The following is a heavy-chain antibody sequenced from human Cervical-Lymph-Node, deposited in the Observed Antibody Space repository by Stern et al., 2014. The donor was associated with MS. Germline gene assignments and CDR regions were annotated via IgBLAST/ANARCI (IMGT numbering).Heavy chain of an antibody. CDR1: GGSIRSGDYY. V-gene: IGHV4-30-4*01. CDR3: ARGRRGSSSSFNY. J-gene: IGHJ4*02. D-gene: IGHD6-6*01. CDR2: IYYSGST. Sequence: QVQLQESGPGLVKPSQTLSLTCTVSGGSIRSGDYYWSWIRQPPGKGLELIGYIYYSGSTYYNPSLKSRVTISVDTSKNQFSLKLSSVTAADTAVYYCARGRRGSSSSFNYWGQGTLVTVSS.